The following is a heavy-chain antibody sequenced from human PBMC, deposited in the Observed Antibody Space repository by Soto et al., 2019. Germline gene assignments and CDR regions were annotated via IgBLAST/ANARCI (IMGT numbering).Heavy chain of an antibody. J-gene: IGHJ4*02. D-gene: IGHD3-22*01. CDR3: AKDVTYYYDSSGYYLAEGFDY. V-gene: IGHV3-30*18. CDR2: ISYDGSNK. Sequence: QVQLVESGGGVVQPGRSLRLSCAASGFTFSSYGMHWVRQAPGKGLEWVAVISYDGSNKYYADSVKGRFTISRDNSKNTLYLQMNSLRAEDTGVYYCAKDVTYYYDSSGYYLAEGFDYWGQGTLVTVSS. CDR1: GFTFSSYG.